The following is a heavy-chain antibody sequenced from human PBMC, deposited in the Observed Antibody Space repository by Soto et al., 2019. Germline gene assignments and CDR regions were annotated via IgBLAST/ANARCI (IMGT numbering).Heavy chain of an antibody. CDR1: GGSFSGYY. J-gene: IGHJ6*03. Sequence: PSETLSLTCAVYGGSFSGYYWSWIRQPPGKGLGWIGEINHSGSTNYNPSLKSRVTISVDTSKNQFSLKLSSVTAADTAVYYCARGAIFGVVISPYYYYMDVWGKGTTVTVSS. V-gene: IGHV4-34*01. D-gene: IGHD3-3*01. CDR3: ARGAIFGVVISPYYYYMDV. CDR2: INHSGST.